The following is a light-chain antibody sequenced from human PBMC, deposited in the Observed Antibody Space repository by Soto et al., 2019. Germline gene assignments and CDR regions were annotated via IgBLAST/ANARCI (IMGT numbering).Light chain of an antibody. CDR3: ATWDDSRIGV. J-gene: IGLJ1*01. CDR1: SSNIESHA. CDR2: TNN. V-gene: IGLV1-44*01. Sequence: QSVLTQPPSASGTPGQRITISCSGDSSNIESHAVNWYQQLPGTAPKLLNTTNNQRPSGVPDRFSGSKSGASASLAISGLQSEDEATYYCATWDDSRIGVFGTGTKVTVL.